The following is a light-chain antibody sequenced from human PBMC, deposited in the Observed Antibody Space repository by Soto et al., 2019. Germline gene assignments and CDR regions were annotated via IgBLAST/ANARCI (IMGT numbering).Light chain of an antibody. CDR2: GAS. CDR1: RGITNY. V-gene: IGKV1-39*01. Sequence: DIPMTQSPSSLSASVGDRVTISCRASRGITNYLNWYQHKRGQAPKLLIHGASNLQSGVPSRFSGSGSGTYFTLTINSLQPEDFATYYCQQSFGTLGTFGPGTTVEV. CDR3: QQSFGTLGT. J-gene: IGKJ1*01.